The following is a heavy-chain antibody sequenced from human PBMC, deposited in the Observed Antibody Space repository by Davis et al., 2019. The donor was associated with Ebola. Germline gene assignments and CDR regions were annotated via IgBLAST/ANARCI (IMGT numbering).Heavy chain of an antibody. D-gene: IGHD3-3*01. V-gene: IGHV1-18*04. Sequence: ASSVTVSCKASGYTFTNYGINWVRQAPGQGLEFMGWISAYNGNTNFVRKFQGRITMTIDTSTSTAYMELRSLRSDDTAAYYCGVGGDFWSVHYEPDIDYWGQGTLVTVSS. J-gene: IGHJ4*02. CDR2: ISAYNGNT. CDR1: GYTFTNYG. CDR3: GVGGDFWSVHYEPDIDY.